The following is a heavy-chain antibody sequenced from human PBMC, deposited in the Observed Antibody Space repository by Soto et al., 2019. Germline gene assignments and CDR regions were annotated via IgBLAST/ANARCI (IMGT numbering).Heavy chain of an antibody. J-gene: IGHJ4*02. V-gene: IGHV1-69*02. CDR3: AIGRRVSSSSVDY. CDR2: IIPILGIA. D-gene: IGHD6-13*01. Sequence: QVQLVQSGAEVKKPGSSVKVSCKASGGTFSSYTISWVRHAPGQGLEWMGRIIPILGIANYAQKFQGRVTITADKSTSTAYMELSSLRSEDTAVYYCAIGRRVSSSSVDYWCQGTLVTVSS. CDR1: GGTFSSYT.